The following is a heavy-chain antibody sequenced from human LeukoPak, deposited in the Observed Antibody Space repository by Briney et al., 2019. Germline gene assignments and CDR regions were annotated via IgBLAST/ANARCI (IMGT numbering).Heavy chain of an antibody. Sequence: SETLSLTCAVYGGSFSEYYSSWVCQPPRGGLEWVGEINHSGSTNYNPSLKSRITISVGTSKNQFSLKLSSVTAADTAVYYCASCSDNCYLRYFDLWGRGTLVTVSS. J-gene: IGHJ2*01. D-gene: IGHD2-21*02. CDR3: ASCSDNCYLRYFDL. CDR2: INHSGST. CDR1: GGSFSEYY. V-gene: IGHV4-34*01.